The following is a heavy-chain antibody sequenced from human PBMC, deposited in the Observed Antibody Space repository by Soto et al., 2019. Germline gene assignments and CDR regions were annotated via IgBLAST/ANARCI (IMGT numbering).Heavy chain of an antibody. CDR2: ISGYNGNT. V-gene: IGHV1-18*04. Sequence: QVQLVQSGAEVKKPGASVKVSCKASGYTFTSYGVSWVRQAPGQGLEWKGWISGYNGNTNYAQKLQGRVTMTTDTSTSTAYMELRSLRSDATAVYYCARAGKYYYGSGSPYYSGMDVWGQGITVTVSS. J-gene: IGHJ6*02. CDR1: GYTFTSYG. D-gene: IGHD3-10*01. CDR3: ARAGKYYYGSGSPYYSGMDV.